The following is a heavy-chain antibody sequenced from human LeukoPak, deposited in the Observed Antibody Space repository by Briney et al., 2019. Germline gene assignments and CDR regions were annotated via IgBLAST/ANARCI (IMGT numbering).Heavy chain of an antibody. CDR1: GYTFTSYY. Sequence: ASEKVSCKASGYTFTSYYMHWVRQAPGQGLEWMGIINPSGGSTSYAQKFQGRVTMTRDTSTSTVYMELSSLRSEDTAVYYCARDLGYCSGGSCYAGDYWGQGTLVTVSS. D-gene: IGHD2-15*01. V-gene: IGHV1-46*01. J-gene: IGHJ4*02. CDR3: ARDLGYCSGGSCYAGDY. CDR2: INPSGGST.